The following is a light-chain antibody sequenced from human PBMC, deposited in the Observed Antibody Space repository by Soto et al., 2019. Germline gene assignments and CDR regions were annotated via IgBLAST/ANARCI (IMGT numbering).Light chain of an antibody. V-gene: IGKV3-20*01. CDR3: QQHGDSPIT. CDR1: QFLSRY. CDR2: GAS. J-gene: IGKJ5*01. Sequence: EVVLTQSPVTLSLPPGERATQTCRARQFLSRYLAWYQQKPGQPPRVLIYGASSRATGIPDRFSGSGSGTDFSLTISRLETEDFAVYYCQQHGDSPITFGQGTRLDIK.